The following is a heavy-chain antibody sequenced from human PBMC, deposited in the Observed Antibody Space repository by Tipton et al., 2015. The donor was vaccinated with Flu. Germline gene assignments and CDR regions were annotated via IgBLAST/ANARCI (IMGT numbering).Heavy chain of an antibody. V-gene: IGHV4-61*01. CDR1: GGSVSSGSYY. D-gene: IGHD2-15*01. CDR2: IYYSGST. J-gene: IGHJ3*02. Sequence: TLSLTCTVSGGSVSSGSYYWSWIRQPPGKGLEWIGYIYYSGSTNYNPSLKSRLTISVDSSKSQFSLKLSSVTAADSAVYYCARESRYCSGGSCPKGFDIWGQGTMVTVSS. CDR3: ARESRYCSGGSCPKGFDI.